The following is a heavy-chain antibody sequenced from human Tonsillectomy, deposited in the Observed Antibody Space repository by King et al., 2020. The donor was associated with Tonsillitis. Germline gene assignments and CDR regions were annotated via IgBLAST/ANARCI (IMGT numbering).Heavy chain of an antibody. CDR2: IDPSDSYT. J-gene: IGHJ6*03. V-gene: IGHV5-10-1*03. CDR1: GYSFTSYW. CDR3: AKTPATGDYYYYYMDV. Sequence: VQLVEAGAEVKKPGEALMVSCKGSGYSFTSYWSTGVLPMAGKGLVWMVRIDPSDSYTNYSPSFQGHVTISAVNSISTAYLQWSSLKASDTAMYYCAKTPATGDYYYYYMDVWGKGTTVTVSS. D-gene: IGHD4-17*01.